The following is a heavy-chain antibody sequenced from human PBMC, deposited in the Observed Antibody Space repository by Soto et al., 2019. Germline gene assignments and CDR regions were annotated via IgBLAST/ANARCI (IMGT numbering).Heavy chain of an antibody. V-gene: IGHV3-74*01. J-gene: IGHJ4*01. CDR3: VRTSLVVAAATREDY. CDR2: INSDGSST. CDR1: GFTFSSYW. D-gene: IGHD2-15*01. Sequence: EVQLVESGGGLVQPGGSLRLSCAASGFTFSSYWMHWVRQAPGKGLVWVSRINSDGSSTSYADSVKGRFTISRDNAKNTRYLQMNSLRAEDTAVYYCVRTSLVVAAATREDYWGHGTLVTVSS.